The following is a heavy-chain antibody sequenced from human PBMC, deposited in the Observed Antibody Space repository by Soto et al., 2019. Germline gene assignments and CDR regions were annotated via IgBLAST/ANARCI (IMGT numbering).Heavy chain of an antibody. J-gene: IGHJ5*02. Sequence: ASVKVSCKASGYTFTGYYIHWVRQAPGQGLEWVGWINPKTGATNFAQRFQGRVTMTRDTSITTAYMDLSSLTSDDTATYYCAKTYDGSGQPSHWFGPWGQGTPVTISS. D-gene: IGHD3-22*01. V-gene: IGHV1-2*02. CDR2: INPKTGAT. CDR3: AKTYDGSGQPSHWFGP. CDR1: GYTFTGYY.